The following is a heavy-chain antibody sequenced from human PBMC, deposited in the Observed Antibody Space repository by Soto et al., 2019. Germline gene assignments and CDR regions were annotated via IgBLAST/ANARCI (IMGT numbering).Heavy chain of an antibody. CDR2: IKQDGSEK. CDR1: GFTFSSYW. V-gene: IGHV3-7*01. J-gene: IGHJ6*03. Sequence: GGSLRLSCAASGFTFSSYWMSWVRQAPGKGLEWVANIKQDGSEKYYVDSVKGRFTISRDNAKNSLYLQMNSLRAEDTAVYYCAQHGIYYYYYMDVWGKGTTVTVSS. D-gene: IGHD1-1*01. CDR3: AQHGIYYYYYMDV.